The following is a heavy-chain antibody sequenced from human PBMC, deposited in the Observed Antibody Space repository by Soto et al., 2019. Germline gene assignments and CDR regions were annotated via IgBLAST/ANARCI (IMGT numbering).Heavy chain of an antibody. CDR1: GGSVSSGSYY. CDR3: ASRGRFLEWSPPYY. D-gene: IGHD3-3*01. V-gene: IGHV4-61*01. CDR2: IYYSGST. J-gene: IGHJ4*02. Sequence: KLRETLSLTCTVSGGSVSSGSYYWSWIRQPPGKGLEWIGYIYYSGSTNYNPSLKSRVTISVDTSKKQFSLKLSSVTAADTAVHYCASRGRFLEWSPPYYWGQGTLVTVSS.